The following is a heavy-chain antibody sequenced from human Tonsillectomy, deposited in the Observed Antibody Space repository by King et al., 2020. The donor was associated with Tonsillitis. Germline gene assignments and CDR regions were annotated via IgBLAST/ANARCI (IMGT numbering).Heavy chain of an antibody. CDR1: GFSLSTSGVG. J-gene: IGHJ3*02. CDR2: IYWNYDK. D-gene: IGHD2-2*01. CDR3: AHRLSHGCTSTSCSSFDI. V-gene: IGHV2-5*01. Sequence: ITLKESGPTLVKPTQTLTLTCTFSGFSLSTSGVGVGWIRQPPGKALEWLALIYWNYDKLYSPPLKSRHTITKYTPKNQVVLTMTKMDPVDTATYYCAHRLSHGCTSTSCSSFDIWGQGTMFTVSS.